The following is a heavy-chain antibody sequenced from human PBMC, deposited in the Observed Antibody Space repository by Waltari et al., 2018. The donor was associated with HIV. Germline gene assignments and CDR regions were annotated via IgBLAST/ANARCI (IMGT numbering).Heavy chain of an antibody. CDR3: ARFKFVGRRVDHFFDY. D-gene: IGHD3-16*01. CDR1: GDTFTNFG. V-gene: IGHV1-69*12. CDR2: IIPVFGTP. Sequence: QVQLVQSGSEVKKPGSSVRVSCKNSGDTFTNFGISWVRQAPGQGLEWMGGIIPVFGTPTFGRKFQGRLSIIADESASTAYMELSSLKSDDTAIYFCARFKFVGRRVDHFFDYWGQGSLVTVSS. J-gene: IGHJ4*02.